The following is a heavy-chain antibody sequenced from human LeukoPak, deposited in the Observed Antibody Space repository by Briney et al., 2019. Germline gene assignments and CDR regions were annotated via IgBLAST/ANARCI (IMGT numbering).Heavy chain of an antibody. CDR1: GFTFSIYA. D-gene: IGHD5-18*01. CDR2: ISYDGDNK. J-gene: IGHJ5*02. V-gene: IGHV3-30-3*01. Sequence: TGGSLRLSCAASGFTFSIYAMYWVRQAPGKGLEWVALISYDGDNKYYADSVNGRFTISRDNSKNTVYLQMNSLRLDDTAVYYCATTDTPRSGGYSQIDLWGQGTLVTVSS. CDR3: ATTDTPRSGGYSQIDL.